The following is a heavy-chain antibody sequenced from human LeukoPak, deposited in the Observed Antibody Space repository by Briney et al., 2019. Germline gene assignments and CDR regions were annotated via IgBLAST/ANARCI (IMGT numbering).Heavy chain of an antibody. D-gene: IGHD3-10*01. CDR3: ARGRRGSGSYYKSENSSGHGRLSYFDY. V-gene: IGHV4-59*13. CDR1: GVSITTYY. J-gene: IGHJ4*02. CDR2: IYHSGST. Sequence: PSETLSLTCTVSGVSITTYYWSWIRQPPGKGLEWIGYIYHSGSTNYNPSLKSRVTISVDTSKNEFSLKLTSVTAADTAVYYCARGRRGSGSYYKSENSSGHGRLSYFDYWGQGTLVTVSS.